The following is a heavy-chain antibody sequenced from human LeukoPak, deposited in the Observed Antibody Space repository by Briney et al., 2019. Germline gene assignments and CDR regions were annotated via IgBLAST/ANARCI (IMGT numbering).Heavy chain of an antibody. J-gene: IGHJ4*02. Sequence: GGSLRLSCAASGFTFSSYAMSWVRQAPGKGLEWVSAISGSGGSTYYADSVKGRFTISRDNSKNTLYLQMNSLRAEDTAVYYCATDIVLVVASTPIDYWGQGTLVTVSS. D-gene: IGHD2-15*01. CDR2: ISGSGGST. V-gene: IGHV3-23*01. CDR3: ATDIVLVVASTPIDY. CDR1: GFTFSSYA.